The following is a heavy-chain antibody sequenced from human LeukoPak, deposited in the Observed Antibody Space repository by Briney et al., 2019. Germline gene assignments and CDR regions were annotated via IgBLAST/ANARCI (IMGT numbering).Heavy chain of an antibody. D-gene: IGHD3-9*01. CDR2: IIPIFGTA. J-gene: IGHJ4*02. CDR1: GGTFSSYA. Sequence: SVKVSCKASGGTFSSYAISWVRQAPGQGLEWMGGIIPIFGTANYAQKFQGRVTITADKSTSTAYMELSSLRSGDTAVYYCARGATYYDILTGYYFDYWGQGTLVTVSS. CDR3: ARGATYYDILTGYYFDY. V-gene: IGHV1-69*06.